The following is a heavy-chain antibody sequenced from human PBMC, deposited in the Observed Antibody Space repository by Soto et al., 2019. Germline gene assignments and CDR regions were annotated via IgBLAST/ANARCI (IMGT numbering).Heavy chain of an antibody. V-gene: IGHV5-51*01. CDR1: GYSFTYYW. D-gene: IGHD2-2*01. Sequence: EVRLAQSGGEVKKPGESLKISCKGSGYSFTYYWIAWVRQRPGKDLEWMGIIYPNDADTRYNPSFQGQVTISADKSISTAYLQWTSLKTSDTAMYYCARVPSVVTPGNDYFGEDVWGQGTTVIVSS. CDR3: ARVPSVVTPGNDYFGEDV. CDR2: IYPNDADT. J-gene: IGHJ6*02.